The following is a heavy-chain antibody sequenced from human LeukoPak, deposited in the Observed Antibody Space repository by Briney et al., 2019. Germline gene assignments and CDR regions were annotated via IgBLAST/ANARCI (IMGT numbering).Heavy chain of an antibody. CDR2: IYYSGST. J-gene: IGHJ3*02. CDR3: ARDQKYYDILTGYYTNTVGAFDI. V-gene: IGHV4-59*01. CDR1: GGSISSYY. D-gene: IGHD3-9*01. Sequence: SETLSLTCTVSGGSISSYYWSWVRQPPGKGLEWIGYIYYSGSTNYNPSLKSRVTISVDTSKNQFSLKLSSVTAADTAVYYCARDQKYYDILTGYYTNTVGAFDIWGQGTMVTVSS.